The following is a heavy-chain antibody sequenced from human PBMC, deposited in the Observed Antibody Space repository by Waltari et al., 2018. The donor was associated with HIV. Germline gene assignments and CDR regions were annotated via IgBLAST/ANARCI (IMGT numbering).Heavy chain of an antibody. V-gene: IGHV3-53*01. CDR1: GFTVNSYY. CDR3: ARERDAFDI. J-gene: IGHJ3*02. Sequence: EVQLVESGGGLIQPGGSLRLSCAASGFTVNSYYMSWVRQAPGKGLEWISVIYSAGYTYYADSVRGRFTISRDLSKNTLYLQMHSLRAEDTAVYYCARERDAFDIWGQGTMVTVSS. CDR2: IYSAGYT.